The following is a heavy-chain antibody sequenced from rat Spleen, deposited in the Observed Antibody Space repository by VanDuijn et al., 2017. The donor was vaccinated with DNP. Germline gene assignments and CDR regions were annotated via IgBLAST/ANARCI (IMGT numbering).Heavy chain of an antibody. CDR1: GFIFSNYW. J-gene: IGHJ2*01. CDR3: ARQVWAFDY. Sequence: EVQLVESGGGPVQPGRSLKLSCVASGFIFSNYWMTWIRQAPGKGLEWVASISSAGDNTYYADSVKGRFTISRDNAKSTLYLQMDSLRSEDTATYYCARQVWAFDYWGQGVMVTVSS. CDR2: ISSAGDNT. V-gene: IGHV5-31*01. D-gene: IGHD1-7*01.